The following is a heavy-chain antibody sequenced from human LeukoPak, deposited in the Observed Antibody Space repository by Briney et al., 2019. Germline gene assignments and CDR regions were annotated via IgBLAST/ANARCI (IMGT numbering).Heavy chain of an antibody. CDR1: GFTFSSYA. J-gene: IGHJ4*02. CDR3: ARDLADYYFDY. V-gene: IGHV3-30*04. CDR2: ISYDGSNK. Sequence: GGSLRLSCAASGFTFSSYAMHWVRQAPGKGLEWVAVISYDGSNKYYADSVKGRFTIPRDNSKNTLYLQMNSLRAEDTAVYYCARDLADYYFDYWGQGTLVTVSS.